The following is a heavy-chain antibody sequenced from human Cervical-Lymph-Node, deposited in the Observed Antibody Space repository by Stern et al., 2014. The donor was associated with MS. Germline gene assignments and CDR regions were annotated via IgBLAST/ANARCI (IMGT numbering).Heavy chain of an antibody. V-gene: IGHV4-39*01. J-gene: IGHJ6*02. CDR3: ARLPISTPPLKITMDTGVSRYGMDV. CDR2: IHYSRSP. CDR1: GGSISSSSYY. D-gene: IGHD3-10*01. Sequence: QLQLQESGPGLVKPSETLSLTCTVSGGSISSSSYYWGWIRQPPGKGLAWIGSIHYSRSPYYNPSLKSRVTISVDTSKNQFSLKLGSVPAADTAVYYCARLPISTPPLKITMDTGVSRYGMDVWGQGTTVTVSS.